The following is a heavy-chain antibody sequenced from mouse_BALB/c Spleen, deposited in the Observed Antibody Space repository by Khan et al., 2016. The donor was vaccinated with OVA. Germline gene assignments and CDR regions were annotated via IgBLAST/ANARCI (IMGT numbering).Heavy chain of an antibody. CDR2: ILPGSGSS. J-gene: IGHJ2*01. V-gene: IGHV1-9*01. CDR3: ARVNYGSRDYFDY. Sequence: QVQLKESGAELMKPGASVKISCKATGYTFSSYWLEWVKQRPGHGLKWIGEILPGSGSSNYNEKFKGKATFTADISSKTTYMQLSSLTSEYSAVYYCARVNYGSRDYFDYWGQGTTLTVSS. D-gene: IGHD1-1*01. CDR1: GYTFSSYW.